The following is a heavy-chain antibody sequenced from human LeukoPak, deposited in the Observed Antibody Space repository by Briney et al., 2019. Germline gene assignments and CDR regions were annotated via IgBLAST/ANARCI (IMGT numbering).Heavy chain of an antibody. CDR3: ARANQRIAARGNWFDP. CDR2: INHSGST. Sequence: RPSETLSLTCAVYGGSFSGYYWSWIRQPPGKGLEWIGEINHSGSTNYNPSPKSRVTISVDTSKNQFSLKLSSVTAADTAVYYCARANQRIAARGNWFDPWGQGTLVTVSS. CDR1: GGSFSGYY. J-gene: IGHJ5*02. D-gene: IGHD6-6*01. V-gene: IGHV4-34*01.